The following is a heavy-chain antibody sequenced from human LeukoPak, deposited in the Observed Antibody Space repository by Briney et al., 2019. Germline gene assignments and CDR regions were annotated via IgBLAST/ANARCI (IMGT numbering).Heavy chain of an antibody. Sequence: GRSLRLSCAASGFTFSSYGLHWVRQAPGQGLEWVANIKQDGSEKYYVDSVKGRFTISRDNAKNSLYLQMNSLRAEDTAVYYCARDRGIVVVVAAHQLFDYWGQGTLVTVSS. CDR1: GFTFSSYG. CDR3: ARDRGIVVVVAAHQLFDY. V-gene: IGHV3-7*01. CDR2: IKQDGSEK. J-gene: IGHJ4*02. D-gene: IGHD2-15*01.